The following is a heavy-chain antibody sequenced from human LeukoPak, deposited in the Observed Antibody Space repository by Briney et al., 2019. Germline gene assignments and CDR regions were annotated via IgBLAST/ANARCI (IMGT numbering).Heavy chain of an antibody. CDR3: ARFEVSPTYYYDSSGYTRDDAFDI. CDR1: GGSISSYY. Sequence: SETLSLTCTVSGGSISSYYWSWIRQPPGKGLEWIGYIYYSGSTNYNPSLKSRVTISVDTSKNQFSLKLSSVTAADTAVYYCARFEVSPTYYYDSSGYTRDDAFDIWGQGTMVTVSS. V-gene: IGHV4-59*01. D-gene: IGHD3-22*01. J-gene: IGHJ3*02. CDR2: IYYSGST.